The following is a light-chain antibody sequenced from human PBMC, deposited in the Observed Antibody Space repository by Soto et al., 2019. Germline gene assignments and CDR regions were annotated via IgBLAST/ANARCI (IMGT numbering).Light chain of an antibody. CDR2: KAS. J-gene: IGKJ2*01. CDR3: QNYSGFPYT. Sequence: DIQMTQSPSTLCRSVVAIVTVTGCASQSISTRLTWYQQKPGKAPKLLIYKASSLESGVPSRFSGSASGTEFTLTISSLQPDDFATYYCQNYSGFPYTCGKG. CDR1: QSISTR. V-gene: IGKV1-5*03.